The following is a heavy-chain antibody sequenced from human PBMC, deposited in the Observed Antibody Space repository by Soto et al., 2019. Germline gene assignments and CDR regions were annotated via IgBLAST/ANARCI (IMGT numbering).Heavy chain of an antibody. CDR2: ISAYNGNT. CDR1: GYTFTSYG. J-gene: IGHJ4*02. Sequence: EASVKVSCKASGYTFTSYGISWVRQAPGQGLEWMGWISAYNGNTNYAQKLQGRVTMTTDTSTSTAYMELRSLRSDDTAVYYCARVITIFGVVSHGPDYWGQGTLVTVSS. D-gene: IGHD3-3*01. CDR3: ARVITIFGVVSHGPDY. V-gene: IGHV1-18*01.